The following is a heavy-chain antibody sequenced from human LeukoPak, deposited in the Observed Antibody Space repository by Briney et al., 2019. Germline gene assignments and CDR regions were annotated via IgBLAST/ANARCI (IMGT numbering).Heavy chain of an antibody. Sequence: GGSLRLSCAASGFTFSDYYMSWIRQAPGKGLEWVSYISSSGSTIYYADSVKGRFTISRDNAKNSLHLQMNSLRAEDTAVYYCARMPPYGSGSYYNPLNYYYYYMDVWGKGTTVTVSS. V-gene: IGHV3-11*04. CDR1: GFTFSDYY. CDR2: ISSSGSTI. D-gene: IGHD3-10*01. CDR3: ARMPPYGSGSYYNPLNYYYYYMDV. J-gene: IGHJ6*03.